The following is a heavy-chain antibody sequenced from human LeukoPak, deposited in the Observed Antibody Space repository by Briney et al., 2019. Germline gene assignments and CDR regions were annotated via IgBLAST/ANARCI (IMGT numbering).Heavy chain of an antibody. V-gene: IGHV1-69*04. J-gene: IGHJ4*02. D-gene: IGHD3-16*02. Sequence: SVKVSCKASAGTFSSYAISWVRQAPGQGLEWMGRIIPILGIANYAQKFQGRVTITADKSTSTAYMELSSLRSEDTAVYYCHGVMITFGGVIVDYWGQGTLVTVSS. CDR2: IIPILGIA. CDR3: HGVMITFGGVIVDY. CDR1: AGTFSSYA.